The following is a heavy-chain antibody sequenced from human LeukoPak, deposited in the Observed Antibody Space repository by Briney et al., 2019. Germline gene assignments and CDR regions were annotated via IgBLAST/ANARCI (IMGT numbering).Heavy chain of an antibody. CDR2: IRYDGNNK. J-gene: IGHJ4*02. CDR1: GFTFSSYG. V-gene: IGHV3-30*02. CDR3: AKDAVFGVVPYYFDY. Sequence: GGSLRLSCAAPGFTFSSYGMHWVRQAPGKGLEWGAFIRYDGNNKYYADSVKGRFTISRDNSKNTLYLQMNSLRAEDTAVYYCAKDAVFGVVPYYFDYWGQGTLVTVSS. D-gene: IGHD3-3*01.